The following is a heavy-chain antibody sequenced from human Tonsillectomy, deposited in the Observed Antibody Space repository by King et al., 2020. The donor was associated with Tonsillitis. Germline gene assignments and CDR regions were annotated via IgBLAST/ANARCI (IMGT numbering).Heavy chain of an antibody. Sequence: QLVQSGAEVKKPGASVKVSCKASGYTFTSYGISWVRQAPGQGLEWMGWISGYNGNTNYAQKFQGRVTMTTDTSTSTAYMELRSLRSDDTAVYYCARAFNYYDSSGYLYYFDYWGQGTLVTVSS. CDR2: ISGYNGNT. J-gene: IGHJ4*02. CDR1: GYTFTSYG. CDR3: ARAFNYYDSSGYLYYFDY. V-gene: IGHV1-18*04. D-gene: IGHD3-22*01.